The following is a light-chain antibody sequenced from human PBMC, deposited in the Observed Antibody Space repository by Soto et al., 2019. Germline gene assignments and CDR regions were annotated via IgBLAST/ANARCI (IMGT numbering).Light chain of an antibody. J-gene: IGLJ3*02. CDR3: SSYTSNSTLV. CDR1: GSDIGAYNF. V-gene: IGLV2-14*01. Sequence: QSALAQPPSASGSPGQSVTISCTGSGSDIGAYNFVSWYQQHPGKAPKLMIFEVSDRPSGVSNRFSGSNSGNTASLTISGLQAEDEADYFCSSYTSNSTLVFGGGTKLTVL. CDR2: EVS.